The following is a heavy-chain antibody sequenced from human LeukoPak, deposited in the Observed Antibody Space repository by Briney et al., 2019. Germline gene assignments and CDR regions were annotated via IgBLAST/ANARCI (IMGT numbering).Heavy chain of an antibody. Sequence: GESLKISCKGSGYSFTSYWIGWVRQMPGKGLEWMGIIYPGDSDTTYSPSFQGQVTISVDKSISTAYLQWSSLKASDTAMYYCARLPGIVATIERYFDYWGQGTLVTVSS. D-gene: IGHD5-12*01. CDR1: GYSFTSYW. CDR3: ARLPGIVATIERYFDY. CDR2: IYPGDSDT. V-gene: IGHV5-51*01. J-gene: IGHJ4*02.